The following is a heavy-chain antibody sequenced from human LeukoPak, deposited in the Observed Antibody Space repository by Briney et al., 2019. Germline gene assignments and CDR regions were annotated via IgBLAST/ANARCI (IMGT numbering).Heavy chain of an antibody. Sequence: GGSLRLSCAASGFTFSSYAMHWVRQAPGKGLEWVAVISYDGSNKYYADSVKGRFTISRDNSKNTLYLQMNSLRAEDTAVYYCARDGFGLKDYYYGIDVWGQGTTVTVSS. CDR3: ARDGFGLKDYYYGIDV. D-gene: IGHD3-3*01. J-gene: IGHJ6*02. V-gene: IGHV3-30-3*01. CDR2: ISYDGSNK. CDR1: GFTFSSYA.